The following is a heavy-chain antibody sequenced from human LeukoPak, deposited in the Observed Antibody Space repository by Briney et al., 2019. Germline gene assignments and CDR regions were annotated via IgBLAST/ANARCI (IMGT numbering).Heavy chain of an antibody. V-gene: IGHV3-30*02. Sequence: PGGSLRLSCAASGFTFSSYGMHWVRQAPGKGPEWVAFIRYDGSNKYYADSVKGRFTISRDNSKNTLYLQMNSLRAEDTAVYYCAKDRYYYGSGTYYMDVWGKGTTVTISS. J-gene: IGHJ6*03. CDR2: IRYDGSNK. D-gene: IGHD3-10*01. CDR1: GFTFSSYG. CDR3: AKDRYYYGSGTYYMDV.